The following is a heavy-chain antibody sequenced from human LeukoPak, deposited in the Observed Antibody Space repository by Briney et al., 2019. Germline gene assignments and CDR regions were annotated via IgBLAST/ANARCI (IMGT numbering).Heavy chain of an antibody. CDR2: VYPADSDV. D-gene: IGHD3-16*01. Sequence: PGQSLKISCKASGYSFSSYWIAWVRQMPGQGLEWMGIVYPADSDVRYNPSFQGQVSISVDKSIKTSFLLLNSLKASDGAMYYCARPGQPDLGGPLPHWGQGTLVTVSS. CDR3: ARPGQPDLGGPLPH. V-gene: IGHV5-51*03. J-gene: IGHJ1*01. CDR1: GYSFSSYW.